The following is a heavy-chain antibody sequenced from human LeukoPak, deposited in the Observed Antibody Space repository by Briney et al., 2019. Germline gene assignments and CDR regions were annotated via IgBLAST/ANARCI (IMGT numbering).Heavy chain of an antibody. J-gene: IGHJ4*02. D-gene: IGHD3-10*01. V-gene: IGHV3-48*01. CDR3: AKDATYYGSGRSTDY. CDR2: ISSSSSTI. Sequence: GGSLRLSCAASGFTFSSYSMNWVRQAPGKGLEWVSYISSSSSTIYYADSVKGRFTISRDNSKNTLYLQMNSLRAEDTAVYYCAKDATYYGSGRSTDYWGQGTLVTVSS. CDR1: GFTFSSYS.